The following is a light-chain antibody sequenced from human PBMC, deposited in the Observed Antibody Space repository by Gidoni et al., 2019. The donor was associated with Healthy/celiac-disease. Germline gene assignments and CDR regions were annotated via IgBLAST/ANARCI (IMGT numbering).Light chain of an antibody. CDR3: QQYKSYCT. J-gene: IGKJ3*01. Sequence: DIQLTQSPYTLSASVGDRVTITCRASQSISSWLAWYQQKPGKAPKLLIYKASSLESGVPSRFSGSGSGTEFTLTISSLQPDDFATYYCQQYKSYCTFGPGTKVDIK. V-gene: IGKV1-5*03. CDR2: KAS. CDR1: QSISSW.